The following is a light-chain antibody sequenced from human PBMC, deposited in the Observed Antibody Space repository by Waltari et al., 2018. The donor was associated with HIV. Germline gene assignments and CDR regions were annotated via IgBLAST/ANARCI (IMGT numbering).Light chain of an antibody. Sequence: DVQLTQSPSFLSASVGDIVTITCRARQAIGTSLAWYQQKPGKAPNLLISAASTLQSGIPSRFSGDGSGTEFTLTISSLQAEDFATYYCQQLNSYPRTFGQGTKVDFK. CDR2: AAS. V-gene: IGKV1-9*01. CDR3: QQLNSYPRT. J-gene: IGKJ1*01. CDR1: QAIGTS.